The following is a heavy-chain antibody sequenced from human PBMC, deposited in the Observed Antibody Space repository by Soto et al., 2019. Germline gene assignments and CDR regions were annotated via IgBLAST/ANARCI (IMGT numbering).Heavy chain of an antibody. CDR3: ATSVSVAAPFDC. CDR1: VHTFISHT. D-gene: IGHD6-19*01. Sequence: GWSLRLSCASAVHTFISHTMNWVRQAPGKGLEWVSSISSESSYIYYADSVKGRFTISRDNAKNSMFLQMNSLRAEDTAVYYCATSVSVAAPFDCWGQGTLVTVSS. CDR2: ISSESSYI. J-gene: IGHJ4*02. V-gene: IGHV3-21*01.